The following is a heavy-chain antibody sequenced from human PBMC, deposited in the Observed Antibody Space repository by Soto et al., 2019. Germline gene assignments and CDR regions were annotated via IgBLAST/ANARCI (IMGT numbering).Heavy chain of an antibody. CDR1: GGTFSSYA. J-gene: IGHJ5*02. D-gene: IGHD3-10*01. V-gene: IGHV1-69*13. CDR3: ARDTYYYGSGSYFYGRNWFDP. CDR2: IIPIFGTA. Sequence: RASVKVSCKASGGTFSSYAISWVRQAPGQGLEWMGGIIPIFGTANYAQKFQGRVTITADESTSTAYMELSSLRSEDTAVYYCARDTYYYGSGSYFYGRNWFDPWGQGTLVTVSS.